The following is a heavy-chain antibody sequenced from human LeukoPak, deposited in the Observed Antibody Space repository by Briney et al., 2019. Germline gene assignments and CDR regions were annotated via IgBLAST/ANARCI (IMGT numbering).Heavy chain of an antibody. J-gene: IGHJ4*02. CDR1: GGSISSYY. CDR3: TRGAGWLIDY. CDR2: IYYSGST. Sequence: SETLSLTCTVSGGSISSYYWSWIRQPPGKGLEWIGYIYYSGSTNYNPTLKSRVTISVDTSKNQFSLKLSSVTAADTAVYYCTRGAGWLIDYWGQGILVTVSS. V-gene: IGHV4-59*01. D-gene: IGHD3-16*01.